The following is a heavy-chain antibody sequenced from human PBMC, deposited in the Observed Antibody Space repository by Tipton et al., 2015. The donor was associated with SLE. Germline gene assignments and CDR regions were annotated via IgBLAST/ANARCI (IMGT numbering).Heavy chain of an antibody. Sequence: TLSLTCTVSGGSISSYYWSWIRQPPGKGLEWIGYIYYSGSTNYNPSLKSRVTISVDTSKNQFSLKLSSVTAADTAVYYCAGQGIAAFWFDYWGQGTLVTVSS. J-gene: IGHJ4*02. D-gene: IGHD6-13*01. CDR1: GGSISSYY. V-gene: IGHV4-59*08. CDR2: IYYSGST. CDR3: AGQGIAAFWFDY.